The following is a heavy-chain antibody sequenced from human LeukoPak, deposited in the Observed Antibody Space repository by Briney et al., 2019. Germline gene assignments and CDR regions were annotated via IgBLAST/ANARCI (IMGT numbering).Heavy chain of an antibody. CDR2: IIPILGIA. V-gene: IGHV1-69*04. J-gene: IGHJ5*02. D-gene: IGHD2-8*01. CDR1: GGTFSSYA. Sequence: ASVKVSCKASGGTFSSYAISWVRQAPGQGLEWMGRIIPILGIANYAQKFQGRVTITADKSTSTAYMELSSLRSEDTAVYYCARGMRHSPFDPWGQGTLVTVSS. CDR3: ARGMRHSPFDP.